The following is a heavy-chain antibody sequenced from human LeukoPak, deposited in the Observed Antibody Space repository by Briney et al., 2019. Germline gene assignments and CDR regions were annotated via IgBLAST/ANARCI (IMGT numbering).Heavy chain of an antibody. CDR1: GGSFSGYY. CDR3: AGEVGYSSGWSSPHRPLNWFDP. CDR2: INHSGST. D-gene: IGHD6-19*01. V-gene: IGHV4-34*01. Sequence: SETLSLTCAVYGGSFSGYYWSWIRQPPGKGLEWIGEINHSGSTNYNPSLKSRVTISVDTSKNQFSLKLSSVTAADTAVYYCAGEVGYSSGWSSPHRPLNWFDPWGQETLVTVSS. J-gene: IGHJ5*02.